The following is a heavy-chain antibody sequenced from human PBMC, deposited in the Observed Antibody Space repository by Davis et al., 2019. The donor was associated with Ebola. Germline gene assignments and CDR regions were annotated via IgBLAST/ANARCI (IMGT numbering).Heavy chain of an antibody. J-gene: IGHJ4*02. V-gene: IGHV4-34*01. CDR3: ATWSGYSYGYGY. CDR1: GGSFSGYY. CDR2: INHSGST. D-gene: IGHD5-18*01. Sequence: PSESLSLSCAVYGGSFSGYYWSWIRQPPGKGLEWIGEINHSGSTNYNPSLQSRVTISVDTSKNQFSLKLSAVTAADTAVYYCATWSGYSYGYGYWGQGTLVTVSS.